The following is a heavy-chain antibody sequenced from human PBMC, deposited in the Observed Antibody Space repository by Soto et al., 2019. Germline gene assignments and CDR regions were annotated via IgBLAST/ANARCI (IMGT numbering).Heavy chain of an antibody. Sequence: SETLSLTCTVSGDSISTRSNYWAWIRQPPGKGLEWIGSIYYTGGTYYNPSLKSRVTLFLDTSKNQFSLNLNSVTAADTAVYYCAREGPPIRAHNPPEYFQQWRQGTTVTVS. J-gene: IGHJ1*01. V-gene: IGHV4-39*02. CDR1: GDSISTRSNY. CDR3: AREGPPIRAHNPPEYFQQ. CDR2: IYYTGGT.